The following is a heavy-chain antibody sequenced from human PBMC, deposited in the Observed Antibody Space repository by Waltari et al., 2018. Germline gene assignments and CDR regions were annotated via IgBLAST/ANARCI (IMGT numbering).Heavy chain of an antibody. D-gene: IGHD5-12*01. Sequence: EVQLLESGGDLVQPGGSLRLSCAASGFTFRTYAMSWVRQAPGKGLEWVSDISGNGDNTYYADSVKGRFTVSRDNSKNTLYLQMNSLRAEDTAVYYCAKKVGYVDIVYYYYYGMDVWGQGTTVIVSS. CDR3: AKKVGYVDIVYYYYYGMDV. V-gene: IGHV3-23*01. CDR1: GFTFRTYA. CDR2: ISGNGDNT. J-gene: IGHJ6*02.